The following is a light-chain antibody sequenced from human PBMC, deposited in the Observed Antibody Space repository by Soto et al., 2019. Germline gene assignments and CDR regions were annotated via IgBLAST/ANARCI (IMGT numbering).Light chain of an antibody. CDR3: QQYYSYPRT. Sequence: IRMTQSPSSFSASTGDRVTITCRASQGISSYLAWYQQKPGKAPKLLIYAASTLQSGVPSRFSGSGSGTDFTLTIICLQSEDFATYYCQQYYSYPRTFGQGTKVEIK. V-gene: IGKV1-8*01. CDR1: QGISSY. J-gene: IGKJ1*01. CDR2: AAS.